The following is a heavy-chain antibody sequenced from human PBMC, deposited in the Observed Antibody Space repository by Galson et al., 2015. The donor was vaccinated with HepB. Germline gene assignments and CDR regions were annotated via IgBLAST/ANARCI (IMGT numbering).Heavy chain of an antibody. CDR3: ARVSVVGATRGDY. Sequence: SLRLSCAASGFTFSSYSMNWVRQAPGKGLEWVSSISSSSSYIYYADSVKGRFTISRDNAKNSLYLQMNSLRAEDTAVYYCARVSVVGATRGDYWGQGTLVTVSS. V-gene: IGHV3-21*01. CDR2: ISSSSSYI. J-gene: IGHJ4*02. D-gene: IGHD1-26*01. CDR1: GFTFSSYS.